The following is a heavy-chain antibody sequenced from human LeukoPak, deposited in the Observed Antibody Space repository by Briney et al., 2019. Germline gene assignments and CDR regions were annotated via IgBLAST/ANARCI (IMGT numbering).Heavy chain of an antibody. CDR1: GFTFSSYG. V-gene: IGHV3-30*03. CDR3: ARDLCGDPDYRFCYYGMDA. CDR2: ISYAGGNK. D-gene: IGHD4-17*01. Sequence: GGSLRLSCAASGFTFSSYGMQWVRQAPGKGLEWVAVISYAGGNKYYGDSVKGRFTISRDNSKNTLYLQMNSLRVEDTAVYYCARDLCGDPDYRFCYYGMDAWGQGTTVTVSS. J-gene: IGHJ6*02.